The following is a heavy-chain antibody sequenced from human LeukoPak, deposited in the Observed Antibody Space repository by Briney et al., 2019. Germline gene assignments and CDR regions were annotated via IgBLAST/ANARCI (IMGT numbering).Heavy chain of an antibody. D-gene: IGHD3-10*01. CDR1: GFTFSSYA. J-gene: IGHJ4*02. CDR3: ARLEGSGSYYPRYFDN. Sequence: GGSLRLSCAASGFTFSSYAMSWVRQAPGKGLEWVSAISGSGGSTYYADSVKGRFTISRDNSKNTLYLQMNSLRAEDTAVYYCARLEGSGSYYPRYFDNWGQGTLVTVSS. CDR2: ISGSGGST. V-gene: IGHV3-23*01.